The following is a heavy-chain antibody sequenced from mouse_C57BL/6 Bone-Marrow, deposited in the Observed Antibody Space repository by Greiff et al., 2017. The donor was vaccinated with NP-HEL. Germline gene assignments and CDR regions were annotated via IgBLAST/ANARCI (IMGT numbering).Heavy chain of an antibody. CDR2: IWWDDDK. V-gene: IGHV8-8*01. CDR1: GFSLSTFGMG. CDR3: ARLYYCSLYYFDY. D-gene: IGHD1-1*01. J-gene: IGHJ2*01. Sequence: QVQLKESGPGILQPSQTLSLTCSFSGFSLSTFGMGVGWIRQPSGMGLEWLAHIWWDDDKSYNPALRSRFTISKDTSKNQEVLKCANVDTADTATYYCARLYYCSLYYFDYWGQGTTLTVSS.